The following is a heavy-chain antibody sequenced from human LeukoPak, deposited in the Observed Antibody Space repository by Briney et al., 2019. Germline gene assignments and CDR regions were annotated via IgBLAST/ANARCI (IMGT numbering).Heavy chain of an antibody. V-gene: IGHV4-31*03. D-gene: IGHD2-8*02. CDR3: ACRGGVLGVFDY. J-gene: IGHJ4*02. CDR1: GGSISSGGYY. CDR2: IYYSGST. Sequence: SETLSLTCTVSGGSISSGGYYWSWTRQHPGKGLEWIGYIYYSGSTYYNPSLKSRVTISVDTSKNQFSLKLSSVTAADTAVYYCACRGGVLGVFDYWGQGTLATVSS.